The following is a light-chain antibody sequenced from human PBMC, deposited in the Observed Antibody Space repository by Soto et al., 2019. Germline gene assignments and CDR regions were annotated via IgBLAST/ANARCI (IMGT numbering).Light chain of an antibody. J-gene: IGKJ1*01. CDR2: ETS. CDR3: QQRSSWPRT. Sequence: EIVLTQSPATLSLSPGERATLSCRASQSVGSYLTWYQQKPGQAPRLLIYETSKRATGIPARFSGSGSGTDFTLTISSLEPEDFAGYYCQQRSSWPRTFGQGTKVEIK. CDR1: QSVGSY. V-gene: IGKV3-11*01.